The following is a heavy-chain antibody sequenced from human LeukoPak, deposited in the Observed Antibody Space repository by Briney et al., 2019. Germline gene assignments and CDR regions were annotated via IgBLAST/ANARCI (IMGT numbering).Heavy chain of an antibody. D-gene: IGHD4-17*01. Sequence: GGSLRLSCAASGFTFSSYSMNWARQAPGKGLEWVSSISSSSSYIYYADSVKGRFTISRDNAKNSLYLQMNSLRAEDTAVYYCARDAHYGDYPFDYWGQGTLVTVSS. J-gene: IGHJ4*02. CDR3: ARDAHYGDYPFDY. CDR2: ISSSSSYI. V-gene: IGHV3-21*01. CDR1: GFTFSSYS.